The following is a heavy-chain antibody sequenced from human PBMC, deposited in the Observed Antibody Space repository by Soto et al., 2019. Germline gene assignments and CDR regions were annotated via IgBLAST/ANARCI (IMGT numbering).Heavy chain of an antibody. D-gene: IGHD3-9*01. CDR2: IIPIFGTA. Sequence: QVQLVQSGAEVKKPGSSVKVSCKASGGTFSSYAISWVRQAPGQGLEWMGGIIPIFGTANYAQKFQGRVTITADESTSTASMELSSLRSEDTGVYYCAGDPHFDWLSNYYYYGMDVWGQGTTVTVSS. CDR3: AGDPHFDWLSNYYYYGMDV. V-gene: IGHV1-69*01. J-gene: IGHJ6*02. CDR1: GGTFSSYA.